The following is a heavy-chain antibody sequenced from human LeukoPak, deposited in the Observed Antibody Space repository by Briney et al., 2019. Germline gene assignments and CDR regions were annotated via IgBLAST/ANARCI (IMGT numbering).Heavy chain of an antibody. J-gene: IGHJ5*02. V-gene: IGHV3-21*01. CDR2: ISSSSDYV. D-gene: IGHD2/OR15-2a*01. CDR1: GFTFSSYN. Sequence: GGSLRLSCAASGFTFSSYNMNWVRQAPGKGLEWVSSISSSSDYVYYADSVKGRFTISRDNAKNSLYLQMKSLRAEDTAVYYCARGKTSQNIVTRKTYNWFDPWGQGTLVTVSS. CDR3: ARGKTSQNIVTRKTYNWFDP.